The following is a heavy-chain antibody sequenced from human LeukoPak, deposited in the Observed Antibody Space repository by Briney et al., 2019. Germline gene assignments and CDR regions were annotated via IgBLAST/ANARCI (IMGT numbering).Heavy chain of an antibody. D-gene: IGHD5-12*01. V-gene: IGHV1-2*02. J-gene: IGHJ4*02. CDR2: INPNSGGT. CDR3: ARDPSNSGYDYLYYFDY. Sequence: GASVTVSCKASGYTFTGYYIHWVRQAPGQGLEWMGWINPNSGGTNYAQKFQGRVTMTRDTSISTAYMELSRLRSDDTAVYYCARDPSNSGYDYLYYFDYWGQGTLVTVSS. CDR1: GYTFTGYY.